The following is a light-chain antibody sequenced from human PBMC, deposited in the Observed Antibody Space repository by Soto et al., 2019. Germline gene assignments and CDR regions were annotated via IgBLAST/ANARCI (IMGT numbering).Light chain of an antibody. J-gene: IGKJ5*01. CDR2: DAS. CDR1: RSVSSS. V-gene: IGKV3-11*01. Sequence: PGERATLSCRASRSVSSSLVWYQQKPGQAPRLLIYDASNRATGIPARFSGSGSGTGFTLTISSLEPEDFAVYYCHQRTNWPPETFGQGTRLEIK. CDR3: HQRTNWPPET.